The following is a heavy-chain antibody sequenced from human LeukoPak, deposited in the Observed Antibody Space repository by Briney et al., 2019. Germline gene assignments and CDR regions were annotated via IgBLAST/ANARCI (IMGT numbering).Heavy chain of an antibody. D-gene: IGHD5-24*01. CDR1: GFPVCSTY. J-gene: IGHJ4*02. CDR2: IYSGGST. CDR3: ARGDRRDGYRFDY. Sequence: GGSLRLSFAASGFPVCSTYMNWVRQAPGKGLEWVAIIYSGGSTYYADSVNGRFTISRDNSKNTLYLQMNSLRAEDTAVYYCARGDRRDGYRFDYWGQGTLVSVSS. V-gene: IGHV3-53*01.